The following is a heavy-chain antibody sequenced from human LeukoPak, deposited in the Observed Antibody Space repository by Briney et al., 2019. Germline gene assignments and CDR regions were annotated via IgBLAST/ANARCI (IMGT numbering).Heavy chain of an antibody. J-gene: IGHJ3*02. D-gene: IGHD2-21*02. CDR2: ISDYDGDT. V-gene: IGHV1-18*01. CDR1: GYTFTNYG. Sequence: GASVKLSCKASGYTFTNYGISWVRQAPGQGLEWMGWISDYDGDTNYAQGLQGRVTMTTDTSTSTAYMELRSLRSDDTAVYYCARDLAYCGGDCYYDTFDIWGQGTVVTVSS. CDR3: ARDLAYCGGDCYYDTFDI.